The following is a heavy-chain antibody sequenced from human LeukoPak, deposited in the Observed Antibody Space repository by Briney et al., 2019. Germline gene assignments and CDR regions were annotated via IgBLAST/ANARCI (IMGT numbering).Heavy chain of an antibody. CDR1: GFTFSSYS. Sequence: GGSLRLSCAASGFTFSSYSMNWVRQAPGKGLEWVSSISSSSYIYYGDSVKGRFTISRDNAKDSLYLQMNSLRAEDTAVYYCARDYEIYWGQGTLVTVSS. J-gene: IGHJ4*02. CDR2: ISSSSYI. V-gene: IGHV3-21*01. D-gene: IGHD5-12*01. CDR3: ARDYEIY.